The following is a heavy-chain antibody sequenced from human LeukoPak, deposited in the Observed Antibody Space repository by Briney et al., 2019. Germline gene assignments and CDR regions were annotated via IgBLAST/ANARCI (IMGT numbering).Heavy chain of an antibody. CDR1: GGSISSKNW. J-gene: IGHJ5*02. V-gene: IGHV4-4*02. CDR2: IHHSGST. D-gene: IGHD2-15*01. CDR3: VRERYCTGGTCYCDP. Sequence: SGTLSLTCAVSGGSISSKNWWSWVRQPPGKGLEWIGEIHHSGSTNYNPSLKSRLTMSVDKSKNQFSLRLTSVTAADTAVYYCVRERYCTGGTCYCDPWGQGTLVTVSS.